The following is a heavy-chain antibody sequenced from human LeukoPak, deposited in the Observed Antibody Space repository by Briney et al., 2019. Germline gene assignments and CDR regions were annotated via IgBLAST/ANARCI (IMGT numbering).Heavy chain of an antibody. CDR2: ISGSGGST. CDR3: AKDGSCSSTSCYLGY. CDR1: GFTFSSYW. D-gene: IGHD2-2*01. J-gene: IGHJ4*02. V-gene: IGHV3-23*01. Sequence: PGGSLRLSCAASGFTFSSYWMSWVRQAPGKGLEWVSAISGSGGSTYYADSVKGRFTISRDNSKNTLYLQMNSLRAEDTAVYYCAKDGSCSSTSCYLGYWGQGTLVTVSS.